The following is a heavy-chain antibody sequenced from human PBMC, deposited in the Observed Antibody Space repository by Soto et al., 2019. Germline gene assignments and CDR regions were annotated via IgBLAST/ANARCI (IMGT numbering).Heavy chain of an antibody. Sequence: SDTLSLTCTVSGGSISSVYYYWSWIRQPPGKGLEWIGYIYYSGSTYYNPSLKSRVTISVDTSKNQFSLKLSSVTAADTAVYYCARAMVVTQNWFDPWGQGTLVTVSS. V-gene: IGHV4-30-4*02. CDR3: ARAMVVTQNWFDP. J-gene: IGHJ5*02. D-gene: IGHD2-21*02. CDR2: IYYSGST. CDR1: GGSISSVYYY.